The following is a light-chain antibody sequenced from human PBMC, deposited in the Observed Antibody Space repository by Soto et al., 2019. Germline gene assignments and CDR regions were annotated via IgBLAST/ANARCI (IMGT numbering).Light chain of an antibody. CDR3: QQYGDSPRT. V-gene: IGKV3-20*01. CDR2: GTS. Sequence: EIVVTQSPGTLSLSPGERVTLSCRASQSISSSYLAWYQHKPGHDPRLLMYGTSSSATGIPDRFSGSGSGTDFTLTISRLEPEDFAVYYCQQYGDSPRTFGQGSKV. J-gene: IGKJ1*01. CDR1: QSISSSY.